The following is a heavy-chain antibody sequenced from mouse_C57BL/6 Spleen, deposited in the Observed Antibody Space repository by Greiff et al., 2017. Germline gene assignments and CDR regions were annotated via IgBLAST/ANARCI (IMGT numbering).Heavy chain of an antibody. Sequence: VQLQQSGAELVRPGASVTLSCKASGYTFTDYEMHWVKQTPVHGLEWIGAIDPETGGTAYNQKFKGKAILTADKSSSTAYMELRSLTSEDSAVYYCTRSGATVVRGYFDVWGTGTTVTVSS. CDR1: GYTFTDYE. CDR2: IDPETGGT. CDR3: TRSGATVVRGYFDV. J-gene: IGHJ1*03. V-gene: IGHV1-15*01. D-gene: IGHD1-1*01.